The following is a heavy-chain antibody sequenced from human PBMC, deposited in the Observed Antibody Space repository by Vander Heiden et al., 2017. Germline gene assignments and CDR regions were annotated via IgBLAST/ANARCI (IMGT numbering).Heavy chain of an antibody. CDR3: TTGGGTGDF. CDR2: IRSKSDGGTT. Sequence: EVQLAESGGGLVDPAGSLRLFSAVPQFTLTEDWVSWVRQAPGKGLEWVGRIRSKSDGGTTDYAAPVKGRFTVSRDDSENTSFLQMNSLKTEDTAVYYCTTGGGTGDFWGQGTLVTVSS. J-gene: IGHJ4*02. V-gene: IGHV3-15*01. D-gene: IGHD7-27*01. CDR1: QFTLTEDW.